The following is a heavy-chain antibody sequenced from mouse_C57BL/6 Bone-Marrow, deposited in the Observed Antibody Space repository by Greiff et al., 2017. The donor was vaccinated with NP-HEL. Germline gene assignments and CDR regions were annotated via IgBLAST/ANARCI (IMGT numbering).Heavy chain of an antibody. CDR1: GFTFSSYT. Sequence: DVMLVESGGGLVKPGGSLKLSCAASGFTFSSYTMSWVRQTPEKRLEWVATISGGGGNTYYPDSVKGRFTISRDNAKNTLYLQMSSPRSEDTALYYCARHESSLWYFDVWGTGTTVTVSS. CDR2: ISGGGGNT. D-gene: IGHD1-1*01. CDR3: ARHESSLWYFDV. J-gene: IGHJ1*03. V-gene: IGHV5-9*01.